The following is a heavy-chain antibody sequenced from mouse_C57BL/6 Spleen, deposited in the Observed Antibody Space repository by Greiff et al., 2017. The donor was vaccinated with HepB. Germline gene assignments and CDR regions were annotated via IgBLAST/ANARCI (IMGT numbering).Heavy chain of an antibody. V-gene: IGHV1-42*01. CDR1: GYSFTGYY. D-gene: IGHD2-3*01. J-gene: IGHJ4*01. CDR2: INPSTGGT. CDR3: ARLYYDYAMDY. Sequence: VHVKQSGPELVKPGASVKISCKASGYSFTGYYMNWVKQSPEKSLEWIGEINPSTGGTTYNQKFKAKATLTVDKSSSTAYMQLKSLTSEDSAVYYCARLYYDYAMDYWGQGTSVTVSS.